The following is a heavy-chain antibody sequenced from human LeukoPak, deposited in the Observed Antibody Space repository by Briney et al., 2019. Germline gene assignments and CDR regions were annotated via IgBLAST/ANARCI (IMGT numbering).Heavy chain of an antibody. CDR2: ITSSSST. V-gene: IGHV3-48*01. D-gene: IGHD1-26*01. J-gene: IGHJ4*02. CDR3: AKDAESGSSGGFDY. Sequence: GGSLRLSCAASGFTFSTYSMNWVRQAPGKGLEWVSHITSSSSTYYADSVKGRFTISRDNAKNSLYLQMNSLRAEDTALYYCAKDAESGSSGGFDYWGQGTLVTVSS. CDR1: GFTFSTYS.